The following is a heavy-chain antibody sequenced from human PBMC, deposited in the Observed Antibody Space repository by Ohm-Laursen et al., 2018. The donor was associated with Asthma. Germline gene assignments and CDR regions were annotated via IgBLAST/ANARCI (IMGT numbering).Heavy chain of an antibody. V-gene: IGHV3-74*01. CDR3: ARERFQRLDY. CDR1: GFTFTDYW. J-gene: IGHJ4*02. D-gene: IGHD2-2*01. CDR2: IDTYGSGA. Sequence: GSLRLSCAASGFTFTDYWMHWVRQAPGKGLVWVARIDTYGSGAIYADSVKGRFTISRDNSKNTLYMQMNSLRAEDTAVYYCARERFQRLDYWGQGTLVTVSS.